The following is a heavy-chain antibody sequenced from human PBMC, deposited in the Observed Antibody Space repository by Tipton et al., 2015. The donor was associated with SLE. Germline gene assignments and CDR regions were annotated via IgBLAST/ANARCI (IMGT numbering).Heavy chain of an antibody. CDR2: INHSGST. CDR3: ASGILTGYAAFDI. Sequence: TLSLTCAVYGGSFSGYYWSWIRQPPGKGLEWIGEINHSGSTNYNPSLKSRATISVDTSKNQFSLKLSSVTAADTAVYYCASGILTGYAAFDIWGPGTMVTVSS. V-gene: IGHV4-34*01. J-gene: IGHJ3*02. D-gene: IGHD3-9*01. CDR1: GGSFSGYY.